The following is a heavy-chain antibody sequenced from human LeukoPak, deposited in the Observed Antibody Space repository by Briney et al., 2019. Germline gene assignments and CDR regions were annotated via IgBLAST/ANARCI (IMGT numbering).Heavy chain of an antibody. CDR2: INTNTGNP. V-gene: IGHV7-4-1*02. CDR1: GYTFTSYA. D-gene: IGHD6-13*01. CDR3: ARGGGVATIFEGYSSSWYLYY. J-gene: IGHJ4*02. Sequence: EASVKVSCKASGYTFTSYAMNWVRQAPGQGLEWMGWINTNTGNPTYAQGFTGRFVFSLDTSVSTAYLQISSLKAEDTAVYYCARGGGVATIFEGYSSSWYLYYWGQGTLVTVSS.